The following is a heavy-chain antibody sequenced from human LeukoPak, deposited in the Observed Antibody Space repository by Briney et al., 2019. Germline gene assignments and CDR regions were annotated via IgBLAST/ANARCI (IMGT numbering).Heavy chain of an antibody. CDR3: AAETFLTGYLYFDY. Sequence: SVTVSFRASGFTFTSSAVQWVRQARGQRLEWIGWIVVGSGNTNYAQKFQERVTITRDMSTSTAYMELSSLRSEDTAVYYCAAETFLTGYLYFDYWGQGTLVTVSS. D-gene: IGHD3-9*01. CDR2: IVVGSGNT. J-gene: IGHJ4*02. CDR1: GFTFTSSA. V-gene: IGHV1-58*01.